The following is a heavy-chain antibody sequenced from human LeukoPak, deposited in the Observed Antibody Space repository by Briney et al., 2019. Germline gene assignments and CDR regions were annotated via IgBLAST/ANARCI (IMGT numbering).Heavy chain of an antibody. D-gene: IGHD3-10*01. Sequence: ASVKVSCKASGYTFTNYGISWVRQAPGQGLEWMGWSGPYNGNTNYAQKLQGRITMTADTSTSTAYMELRSLRSDDTAVYYCARGVRFVGFFVNWFDPWGQGTLVTVSS. V-gene: IGHV1-18*01. CDR2: SGPYNGNT. CDR3: ARGVRFVGFFVNWFDP. J-gene: IGHJ5*02. CDR1: GYTFTNYG.